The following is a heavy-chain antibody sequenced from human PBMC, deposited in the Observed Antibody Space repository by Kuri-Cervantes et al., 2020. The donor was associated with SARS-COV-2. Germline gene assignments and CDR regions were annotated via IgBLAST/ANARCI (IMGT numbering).Heavy chain of an antibody. V-gene: IGHV3-7*01. D-gene: IGHD7-27*01. CDR3: AREKLGIGAFDI. J-gene: IGHJ3*02. CDR1: GFTFSSYG. CDR2: IKQDGSEK. Sequence: GESLKISCVASGFTFSSYGLHWVRQAPGKGLEWVANIKQDGSEKYYVDSVKGRFTISRDNSKNTLYLQMNSLRAEDTAVYYCAREKLGIGAFDIWGQGTMVTVSS.